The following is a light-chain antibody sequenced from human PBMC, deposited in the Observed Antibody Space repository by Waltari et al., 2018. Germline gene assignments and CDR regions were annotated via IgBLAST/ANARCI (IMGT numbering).Light chain of an antibody. CDR2: DDS. J-gene: IGLJ2*01. CDR1: TNDIGTYAY. V-gene: IGLV2-14*03. CDR3: SSYTSTSTLVV. Sequence: QSALTQPASVPGSPGQAIPISCSGTTNDIGTYAYVYWYHNHPGKAPKLIIYDDSHRPSGVSSRFSGSKSGNTASLTVSGRQAEDEADYYCSSYTSTSTLVVFGGGTKLTVL.